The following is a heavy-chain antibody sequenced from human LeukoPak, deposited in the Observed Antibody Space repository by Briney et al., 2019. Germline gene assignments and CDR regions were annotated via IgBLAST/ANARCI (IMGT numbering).Heavy chain of an antibody. CDR1: GFSLSTSGVG. J-gene: IGHJ5*02. CDR2: IYWNDDK. CDR3: AHSPNPYSSSWYMYNWFDP. V-gene: IGHV2-5*01. D-gene: IGHD6-13*01. Sequence: ESGPTLVNPTQTLTLTCTFSGFSLSTSGVGVGWIRQPPGKALEWLALIYWNDDKRYSPSLKSRLTITKDTSKNQVVLTMTNMDPVDTATYYCAHSPNPYSSSWYMYNWFDPWGQGTLVTVSS.